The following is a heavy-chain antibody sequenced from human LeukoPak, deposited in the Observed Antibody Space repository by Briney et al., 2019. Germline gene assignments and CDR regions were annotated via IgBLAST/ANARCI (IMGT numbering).Heavy chain of an antibody. CDR2: ISAYNGNT. Sequence: ASVKVSCKASGYTFTSYGISWVRQAPGQGLEWMGWISAYNGNTNFAQKLQGRVTMTTDTSMHPAYMDLRSLPSDHAAVYFCAREQATTNTQVRFCLDWGQGTLVTVSS. CDR1: GYTFTSYG. CDR3: AREQATTNTQVRFCLD. V-gene: IGHV1-18*01. D-gene: IGHD3-9*01. J-gene: IGHJ4*02.